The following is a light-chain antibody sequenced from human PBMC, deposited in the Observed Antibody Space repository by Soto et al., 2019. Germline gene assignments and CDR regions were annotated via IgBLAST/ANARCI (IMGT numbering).Light chain of an antibody. CDR3: QQYNNWPRT. CDR2: GAS. Sequence: EIVMPQSPATLSVSPGERATLSCRASQSVSSNLAWYQQKPGQAPRLLIYGASTRATGIPARFSGSGSGTEFTLTISSLQPEDFAVYYCQQYNNWPRTFGQGTKVEIK. V-gene: IGKV3-15*01. CDR1: QSVSSN. J-gene: IGKJ1*01.